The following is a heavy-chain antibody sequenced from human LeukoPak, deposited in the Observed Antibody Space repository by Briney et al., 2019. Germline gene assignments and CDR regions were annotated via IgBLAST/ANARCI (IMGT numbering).Heavy chain of an antibody. D-gene: IGHD5-24*01. CDR1: GFTFSGHW. V-gene: IGHV3-74*01. J-gene: IGHJ4*02. CDR3: ARARWYSCDY. CDR2: TNSDGSSR. Sequence: PGGSLRLSCAVSGFTFSGHWMLWVRQAPGKGLEWVSSTNSDGSSRGCTDSGKGRFTVSRDNAKNTLYLQMNSLRGEDTAVYYCARARWYSCDYWGQGTLVTVSS.